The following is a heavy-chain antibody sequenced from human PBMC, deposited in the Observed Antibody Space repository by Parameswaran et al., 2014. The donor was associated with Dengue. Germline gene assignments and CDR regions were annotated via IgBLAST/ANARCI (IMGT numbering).Heavy chain of an antibody. V-gene: IGHV1-18*01. CDR2: ISGHNGVT. Sequence: WVRQAPGQGLEWMGWISGHNGVTNDAQRFQDRVTITTDTSTSTAYMELRSLRSDDTAVYYCARDLLGRGTFDYWGQGTLVTVSS. CDR3: ARDLLGRGTFDY. J-gene: IGHJ4*02. D-gene: IGHD3-10*01.